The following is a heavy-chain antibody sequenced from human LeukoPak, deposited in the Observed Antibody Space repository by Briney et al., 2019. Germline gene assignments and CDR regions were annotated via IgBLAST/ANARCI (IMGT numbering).Heavy chain of an antibody. CDR3: ARFATNNWYFDY. Sequence: SETLSLTCTVSGGSVRRGNYYWTWIRQPAGSGLEWIGRIYTSGTTDYNPSLRTRVTISVDASRNQFSLNLSSVTAADTAVYYCARFATNNWYFDYWGQGTLVTSSS. CDR1: GGSVRRGNYY. J-gene: IGHJ4*02. CDR2: IYTSGTT. V-gene: IGHV4-61*02. D-gene: IGHD1-1*01.